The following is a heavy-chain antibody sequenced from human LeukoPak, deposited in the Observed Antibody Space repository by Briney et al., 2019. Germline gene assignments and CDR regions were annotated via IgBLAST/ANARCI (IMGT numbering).Heavy chain of an antibody. D-gene: IGHD3-16*01. CDR3: ARGLYWSYYMDV. CDR2: INPNSGGT. CDR1: GYTFTGYD. Sequence: ASVKVSCKASGYTFTGYDMHWVRQAPGQGLEWMGWINPNSGGTNYAQKFQGRVTMTRDTSISTAYMELSRLRSDDTAVYYCARGLYWSYYMDVWGEGTTVTVPS. V-gene: IGHV1-2*02. J-gene: IGHJ6*03.